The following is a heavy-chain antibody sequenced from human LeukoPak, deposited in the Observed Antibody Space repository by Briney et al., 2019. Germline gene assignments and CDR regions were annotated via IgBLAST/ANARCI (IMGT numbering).Heavy chain of an antibody. CDR3: AREKRGSYYLFDF. CDR2: VSENGRTK. D-gene: IGHD3-10*01. V-gene: IGHV3-48*04. CDR1: GFTFSSYG. J-gene: IGHJ4*02. Sequence: GGSLRLSCAASGFTFSSYGMHWVRQAPGKGLEWVAYVSENGRTKYYLDSVKGRFTISRDNDNNSVHLQMDSLTAADTALYYCAREKRGSYYLFDFWGQGAPVTVSS.